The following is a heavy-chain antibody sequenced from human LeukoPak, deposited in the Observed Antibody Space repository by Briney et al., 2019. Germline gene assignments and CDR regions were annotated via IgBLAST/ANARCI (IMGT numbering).Heavy chain of an antibody. J-gene: IGHJ4*02. V-gene: IGHV3-21*01. Sequence: PGGSLRLSCAASGFTFSSHGMNWVRQAPGKGLEWVSGISPSGGITYYTDSVKGRFTISRDNAKNSLYLQMNSLRAEGTAVYYCARHVVAVGFDYWGQGTLVTVSS. CDR2: ISPSGGIT. CDR3: ARHVVAVGFDY. D-gene: IGHD3-22*01. CDR1: GFTFSSHG.